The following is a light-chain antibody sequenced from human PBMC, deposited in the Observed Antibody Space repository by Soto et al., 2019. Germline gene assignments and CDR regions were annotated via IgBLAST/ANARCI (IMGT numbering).Light chain of an antibody. CDR2: EVS. CDR3: SSYTSSSTLYV. Sequence: QSALTQPASVSGSRGQSITMSWTGTSSDVGGYNYVSWYQQHPGKAPKLMIYEVSNRPSGVSNRFSGSKSGNTASLTISGLQAEDEADYYCSSYTSSSTLYVFGTGTKVTVL. CDR1: SSDVGGYNY. J-gene: IGLJ1*01. V-gene: IGLV2-14*01.